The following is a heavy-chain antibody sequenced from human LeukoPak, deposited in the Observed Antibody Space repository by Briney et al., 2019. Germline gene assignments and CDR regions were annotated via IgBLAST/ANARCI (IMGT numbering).Heavy chain of an antibody. V-gene: IGHV1-2*02. CDR2: IDRKNGDT. J-gene: IGHJ5*02. Sequence: ASVNLSRKASGYTFTAYYMLWVRQAPGQGLEWMGWIDRKNGDTKYAQKFQSRLTITRATSIGIAYMELRSLISDDTAVYYCASEAYCSGGRCSEQRVGSWGPGTPVTVSS. CDR3: ASEAYCSGGRCSEQRVGS. CDR1: GYTFTAYY. D-gene: IGHD2-15*01.